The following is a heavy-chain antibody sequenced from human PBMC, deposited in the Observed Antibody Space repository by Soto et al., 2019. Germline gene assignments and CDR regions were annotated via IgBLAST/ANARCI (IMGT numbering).Heavy chain of an antibody. CDR2: INHSGAT. CDR1: GGSFSGHD. D-gene: IGHD3-22*01. CDR3: VRGITLIEAVQGGAPDKYYFDS. V-gene: IGHV4-34*01. Sequence: SETLSLPCAAYGGSFSGHDWSGFRQSPGRGREWCVGINHSGATNYSPSLKSRITLLVDTSKNQFSLKLRSVTAADTAVYYCVRGITLIEAVQGGAPDKYYFDSWGQGTRVTVSS. J-gene: IGHJ4*02.